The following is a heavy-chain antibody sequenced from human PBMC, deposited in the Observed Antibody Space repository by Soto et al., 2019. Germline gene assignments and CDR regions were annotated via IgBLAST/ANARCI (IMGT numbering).Heavy chain of an antibody. CDR1: EFTFSSYG. V-gene: IGHV3-30*18. CDR2: ISYDGSKK. D-gene: IGHD3-22*01. J-gene: IGHJ4*02. Sequence: QVQLVESGGGVVQPGRSLTLSCAASEFTFSSYGIHWVRQAPGKGLEWVAVISYDGSKKQYADSVKGRFTISRDNSKNTLHLQMNSLRAEDTAVYYCAKDTYYHDTTGYYVFDCWGLGTVVTVCS. CDR3: AKDTYYHDTTGYYVFDC.